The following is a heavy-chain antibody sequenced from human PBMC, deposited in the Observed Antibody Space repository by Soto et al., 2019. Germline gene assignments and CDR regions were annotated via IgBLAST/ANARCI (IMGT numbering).Heavy chain of an antibody. CDR3: ARDDCSGGSCYYDY. J-gene: IGHJ4*02. CDR1: GYTFTSYG. CDR2: ISVYNGNT. Sequence: QVQLVQSGAEVKKPGASVKVSCTASGYTFTSYGISWVRQAPGQGLEWMGWISVYNGNTNYAQKLQGRVTMTTDTYTNTAYMDLRSLRSDDTALYYCARDDCSGGSCYYDYWGQGTLVTVSS. V-gene: IGHV1-18*01. D-gene: IGHD2-15*01.